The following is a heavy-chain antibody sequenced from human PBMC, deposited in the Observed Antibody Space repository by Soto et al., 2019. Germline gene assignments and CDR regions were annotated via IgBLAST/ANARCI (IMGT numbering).Heavy chain of an antibody. V-gene: IGHV1-69*06. J-gene: IGHJ3*02. CDR2: IIPIFGTA. Sequence: GASVKVACKASGGTFSSYAISWVRQAPGQGLEGMGGIIPIFGTANYAQKFQGRVTITADKSTSTAYMELSSLRSEDTAVYYCARNTGGTYYYDSSGYYDAFDIWGQGTMVTVSS. CDR1: GGTFSSYA. CDR3: ARNTGGTYYYDSSGYYDAFDI. D-gene: IGHD3-22*01.